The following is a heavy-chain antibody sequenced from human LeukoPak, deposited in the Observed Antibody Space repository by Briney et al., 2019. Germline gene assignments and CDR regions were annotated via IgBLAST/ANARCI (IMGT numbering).Heavy chain of an antibody. V-gene: IGHV4-30-2*05. CDR1: GGSVSSDSHC. Sequence: PSETLSLTCTVSGGSVSSDSHCWSWIRQTPGKGLEWIGHVYHSGSTYYNPSLERRVTLSMDTSKNQFSLKMTSLSAADTAVYYCASQGSGQGYLNWFDPWGQGALVTVSS. CDR2: VYHSGST. CDR3: ASQGSGQGYLNWFDP. J-gene: IGHJ5*02. D-gene: IGHD5-18*01.